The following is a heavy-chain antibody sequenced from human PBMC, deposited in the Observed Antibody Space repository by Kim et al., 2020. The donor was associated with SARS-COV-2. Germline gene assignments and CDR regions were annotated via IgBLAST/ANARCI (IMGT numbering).Heavy chain of an antibody. CDR2: ISGSGGST. Sequence: GGSLRLSCAASGFTFSSYAMSWVRQAPGKGLEWVSAISGSGGSTYYADSVKGRFTISRDNSKNTLYLQMNSLRAEDTAVYYCAKDYHYGSGSTKSLFDYWGQGTLVTVSS. CDR3: AKDYHYGSGSTKSLFDY. J-gene: IGHJ4*02. V-gene: IGHV3-23*01. D-gene: IGHD3-10*01. CDR1: GFTFSSYA.